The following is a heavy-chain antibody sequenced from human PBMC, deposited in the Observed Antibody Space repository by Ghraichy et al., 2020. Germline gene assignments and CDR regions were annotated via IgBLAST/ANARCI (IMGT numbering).Heavy chain of an antibody. V-gene: IGHV4-59*01. CDR3: ASGQFSADY. CDR2: IYYSGST. Sequence: SETLSLTCTVSGGSISSYYWSWIRQPPGKGLEWIGYIYYSGSTNYNPSLKSRVTISVDTSKNQFSLKLSSVTAADTAVYYCASGQFSADYWGQGTLVTVSS. J-gene: IGHJ4*02. D-gene: IGHD4-11*01. CDR1: GGSISSYY.